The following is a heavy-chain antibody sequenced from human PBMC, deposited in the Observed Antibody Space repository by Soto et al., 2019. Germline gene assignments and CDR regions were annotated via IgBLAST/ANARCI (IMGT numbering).Heavy chain of an antibody. CDR3: ASLVGATRGY. J-gene: IGHJ4*02. D-gene: IGHD1-26*01. CDR2: IYYSGST. V-gene: IGHV4-59*08. Sequence: QVQLQESGPGLVKPSETLSLTCTVSGGSISSYYRSWIRQPPGKGLEWIGYIYYSGSTNYNPSPKSRVTISVDTSKNQFSLKLSSVTAADTAMYYCASLVGATRGYWGQGTLVTVSS. CDR1: GGSISSYY.